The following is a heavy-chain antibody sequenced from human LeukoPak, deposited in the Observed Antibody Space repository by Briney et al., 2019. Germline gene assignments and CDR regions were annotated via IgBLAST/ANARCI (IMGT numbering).Heavy chain of an antibody. CDR1: GFTFGDYN. Sequence: PGRSLTLSCRSSGFTFGDYNMNWVRRAPGKGLEGVGYIRSKTHNGTTDYAASVKGRFTISRDHSQNIAYLQMTSLKSEDTAIYYCSRGQKYSYGPEFDYWGQGALVTVSS. J-gene: IGHJ4*02. D-gene: IGHD3-10*01. V-gene: IGHV3-49*04. CDR2: IRSKTHNGTT. CDR3: SRGQKYSYGPEFDY.